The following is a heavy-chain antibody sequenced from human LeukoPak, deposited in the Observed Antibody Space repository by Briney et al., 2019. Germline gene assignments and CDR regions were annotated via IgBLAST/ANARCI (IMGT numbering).Heavy chain of an antibody. Sequence: SETLPLTCTVSGGSISDYYWSWIRQSPGKGLEWIGYIYYSGTTNYNPSLKSRVTISVDTSKNQFSLQLRSVTAADTAVYYCAREDPQTKVPEGMDVWGQGTTVTVSS. CDR2: IYYSGTT. D-gene: IGHD4/OR15-4a*01. J-gene: IGHJ6*02. CDR3: AREDPQTKVPEGMDV. CDR1: GGSISDYY. V-gene: IGHV4-59*01.